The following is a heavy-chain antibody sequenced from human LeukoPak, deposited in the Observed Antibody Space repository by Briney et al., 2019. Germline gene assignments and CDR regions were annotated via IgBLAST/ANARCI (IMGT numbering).Heavy chain of an antibody. CDR1: GGPISSYY. CDR3: ARFIVVRGRAFDI. Sequence: PSETLSLTCTVSGGPISSYYWSWIRQPPGKGLEWIGYIYYSGSTNYNPSLKSRVTISVDTSKNQFSLKLSSVTAADTAVYYCARFIVVRGRAFDIWGQGTMVTVSS. D-gene: IGHD3-10*01. CDR2: IYYSGST. V-gene: IGHV4-59*01. J-gene: IGHJ3*02.